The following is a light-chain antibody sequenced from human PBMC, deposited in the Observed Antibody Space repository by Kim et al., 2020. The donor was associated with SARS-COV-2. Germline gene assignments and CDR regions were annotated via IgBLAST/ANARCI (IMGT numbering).Light chain of an antibody. CDR2: INSDGSH. CDR3: QTWGTGWV. J-gene: IGLJ3*02. Sequence: QPVLTQSPSASASLGASVKLTCTLSSGHSSYAIAWHQQQPEKGPRYLMKINSDGSHSKGDGIPDRFSGSSSGAERYLTISSLQSEDDPDYYCQTWGTGWVFGGGTQLTVL. CDR1: SGHSSYA. V-gene: IGLV4-69*01.